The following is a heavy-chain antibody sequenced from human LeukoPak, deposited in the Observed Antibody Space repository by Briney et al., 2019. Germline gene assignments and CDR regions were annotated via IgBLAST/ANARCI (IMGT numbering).Heavy chain of an antibody. V-gene: IGHV1-2*02. Sequence: ASVKVSCKASGYTFTGYYMHWVRQAPGQGLEWMGWINPNSGGTNYAQKFQGRVTMTRDTSISTAYMELSRLRSDDTAVYYCARDLGPDSGRYYGGDYWGQGTLVTVSS. CDR1: GYTFTGYY. J-gene: IGHJ4*02. CDR2: INPNSGGT. CDR3: ARDLGPDSGRYYGGDY. D-gene: IGHD1-26*01.